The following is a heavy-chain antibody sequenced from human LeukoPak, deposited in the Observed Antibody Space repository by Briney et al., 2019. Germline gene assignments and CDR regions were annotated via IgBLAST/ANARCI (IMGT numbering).Heavy chain of an antibody. V-gene: IGHV6-1*01. CDR1: WDSVSSNSVA. CDR2: AYSRSRVGR. D-gene: IGHD1-7*01. J-gene: IGHJ3*01. Sequence: PSQTLSLSCAISWDSVSSNSVAWNWIRQSPSRGLEWLGRAYSRSRVGRDYAISVRSRINIDTDTSRNRFSLQLSSVTPEDTAVYYCARGTNSTFDVWGQGTMVTVSS. CDR3: ARGTNSTFDV.